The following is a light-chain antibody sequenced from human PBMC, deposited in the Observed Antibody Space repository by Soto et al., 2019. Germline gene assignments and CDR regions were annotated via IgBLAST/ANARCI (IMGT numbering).Light chain of an antibody. CDR1: SSDVGGYDF. CDR2: DVS. CDR3: CSYAGDLAL. V-gene: IGLV2-11*01. Sequence: QSVLTQPRSVSGSPGQSVTISCTGTSSDVGGYDFVSWYQQHPGKAPKLMISDVSKRPSGVPDRFSGSKSGNTASLTISGLQPEDEADYYCCSYAGDLALFGGGTKVTVL. J-gene: IGLJ2*01.